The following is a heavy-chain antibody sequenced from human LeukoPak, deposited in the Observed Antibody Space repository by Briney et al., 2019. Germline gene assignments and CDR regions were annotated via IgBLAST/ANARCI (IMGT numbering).Heavy chain of an antibody. Sequence: SETLSLTCTVSGGSISSYYWSWIRPPPGKGLEWIGYIYYSGSTNYNPSLKSRVTISVDTSKNQFSLKLSSVTAADTAVYYCARESGGSGSYVDYWGQGTLVTVSS. V-gene: IGHV4-59*01. D-gene: IGHD3-10*01. CDR3: ARESGGSGSYVDY. CDR2: IYYSGST. CDR1: GGSISSYY. J-gene: IGHJ4*02.